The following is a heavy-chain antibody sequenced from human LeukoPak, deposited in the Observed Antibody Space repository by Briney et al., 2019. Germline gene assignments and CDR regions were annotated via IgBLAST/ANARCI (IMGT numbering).Heavy chain of an antibody. CDR2: ISPNSGGR. CDR3: AGGITGGDY. J-gene: IGHJ4*02. CDR1: GYTFTGYY. Sequence: GASVKVSCKASGYTFTGYYIHWVRQAPGQGLEWMGWISPNSGGRNHAQKFQGRVTMTRDTSISTAYMEMSRLRSDDTALYYCAGGITGGDYWGQGTLVTVSS. V-gene: IGHV1-2*02. D-gene: IGHD1-14*01.